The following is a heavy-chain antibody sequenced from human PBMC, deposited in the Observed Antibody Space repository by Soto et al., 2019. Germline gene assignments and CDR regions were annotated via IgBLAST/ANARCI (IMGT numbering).Heavy chain of an antibody. J-gene: IGHJ4*02. CDR2: INPSGRTT. CDR3: ARDLDVTTVTTSFDS. CDR1: GFTFSKYY. D-gene: IGHD4-17*01. V-gene: IGHV1-46*01. Sequence: QVQLVQSGAEVKKPGASVKVACKTSGFTFSKYYMHWVRQAPGQGLEWVGVINPSGRTTSYAQKFLGRVTVTRDASTTTVYMELYSLRSGDTAVYYCARDLDVTTVTTSFDSWGQVTLVTVSS.